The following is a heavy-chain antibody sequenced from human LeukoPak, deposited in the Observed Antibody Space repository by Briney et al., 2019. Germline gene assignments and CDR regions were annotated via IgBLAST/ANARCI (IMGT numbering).Heavy chain of an antibody. V-gene: IGHV4-59*01. Sequence: SETLSLTCTVSGGSISSYYWSWIRQPPEKGLEWIGYINYSGSTNYNPSLKSRVTISVDTSKNQFSLKLSSVTAADTAVYYCAREAEIGHAFDIWGQGTMVTVSS. CDR1: GGSISSYY. CDR2: INYSGST. J-gene: IGHJ3*02. CDR3: AREAEIGHAFDI. D-gene: IGHD3-10*01.